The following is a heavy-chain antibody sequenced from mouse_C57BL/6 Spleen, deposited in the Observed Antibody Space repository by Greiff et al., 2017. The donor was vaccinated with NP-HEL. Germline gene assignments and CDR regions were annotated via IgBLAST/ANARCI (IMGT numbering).Heavy chain of an antibody. V-gene: IGHV1-64*01. CDR3: AREGNTGTLAY. CDR1: GYTFTSYW. Sequence: QVQLQQPGAELVKPGASVTLSCKASGYTFTSYWMHWVKQRPGQGLEWIGMIPPNSGSTNYNEKFKSKATLTVDKSSSTAYMQLSSLTSEDSAVYYCAREGNTGTLAYWGQGTLVTVSA. D-gene: IGHD4-1*01. J-gene: IGHJ3*01. CDR2: IPPNSGST.